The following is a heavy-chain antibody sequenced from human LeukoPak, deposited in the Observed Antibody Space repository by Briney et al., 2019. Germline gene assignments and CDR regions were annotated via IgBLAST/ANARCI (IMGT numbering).Heavy chain of an antibody. CDR3: ARNLGYCSSTSCYTVGDYYYGMDV. Sequence: SVKVSCTASGGTFSSYAISWVRQAPGQGLEWMGGIIPIFGTANYAQKFQGRVTITADESTSTAYMELSSLRSEDTAVYYCARNLGYCSSTSCYTVGDYYYGMDVWGQGTTVTVSS. J-gene: IGHJ6*02. D-gene: IGHD2-2*02. CDR1: GGTFSSYA. V-gene: IGHV1-69*13. CDR2: IIPIFGTA.